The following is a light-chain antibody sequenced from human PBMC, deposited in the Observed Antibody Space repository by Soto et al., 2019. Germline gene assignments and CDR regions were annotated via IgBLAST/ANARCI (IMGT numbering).Light chain of an antibody. CDR2: DVS. V-gene: IGLV2-14*01. J-gene: IGLJ2*01. CDR1: SSEIGGYNY. Sequence: QSVLTQPASVSGSPGQSITISCTGTSSEIGGYNYVSWYQQHPGKAPKLMIYDVSNRPSGVSNRFSGSKSGNTASLTISGLQAEDEADYYCSSFTSSNTYVVLGGGTKLTVL. CDR3: SSFTSSNTYVV.